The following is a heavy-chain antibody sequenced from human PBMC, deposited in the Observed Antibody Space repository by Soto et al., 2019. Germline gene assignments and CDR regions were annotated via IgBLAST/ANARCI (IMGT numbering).Heavy chain of an antibody. D-gene: IGHD6-13*01. CDR3: ARAPEYSSSWYGGWFDP. Sequence: GGSLRLSCAASGFTFSSYSMNWVRQAPGKGLEWVSSISSSSSYIYYADSVKGRFTISRDNAKNPLYLQMNSLRAEDTAVYYCARAPEYSSSWYGGWFDPWGQGTLVTV. V-gene: IGHV3-21*01. CDR1: GFTFSSYS. CDR2: ISSSSSYI. J-gene: IGHJ5*02.